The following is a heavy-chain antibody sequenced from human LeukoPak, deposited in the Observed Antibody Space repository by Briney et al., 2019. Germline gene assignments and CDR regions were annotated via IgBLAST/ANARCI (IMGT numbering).Heavy chain of an antibody. CDR2: INSEGTST. CDR3: ARPLMVRGDQRDY. CDR1: GFTFSSYW. D-gene: IGHD3-10*01. V-gene: IGHV3-74*01. Sequence: GGSLRLSCAASGFTFSSYWMHWVRQAPGKGLVWVSRINSEGTSTSYADSVKGRFTISRDNSKNTLYLQMNSLRAEDTAIYYCARPLMVRGDQRDYWGQGTLVTVSS. J-gene: IGHJ4*02.